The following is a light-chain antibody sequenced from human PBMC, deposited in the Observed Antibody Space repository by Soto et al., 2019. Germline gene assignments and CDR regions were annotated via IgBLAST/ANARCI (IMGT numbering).Light chain of an antibody. CDR2: GNT. J-gene: IGLJ2*01. CDR3: QSYDISLSVSVV. CDR1: SSNIGAGYD. Sequence: QLVLTQPTSVSGAPGQRVTISCTGSSSNIGAGYDVQGYQQLPGAASRLLIFGNTNRPLGVPDRFSCSRSGTSASLAISGLQSEDEADYYCQSYDISLSVSVVFGGGTKLTVL. V-gene: IGLV1-40*01.